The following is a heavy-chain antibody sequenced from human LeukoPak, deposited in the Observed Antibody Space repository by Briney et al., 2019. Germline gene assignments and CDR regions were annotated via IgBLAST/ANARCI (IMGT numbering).Heavy chain of an antibody. D-gene: IGHD3-9*01. CDR1: GGSFSGYY. CDR2: INHSGST. CDR3: TTSPDILTGYFDY. J-gene: IGHJ4*02. V-gene: IGHV4-34*01. Sequence: SETLSLTCAVYGGSFSGYYWSWIRQPPGKGLEWIGEINHSGSTNYNPSLKSRVTISVDTSKNQFSLKLSSVTAADTAVYYCTTSPDILTGYFDYWGQGTLVTVSS.